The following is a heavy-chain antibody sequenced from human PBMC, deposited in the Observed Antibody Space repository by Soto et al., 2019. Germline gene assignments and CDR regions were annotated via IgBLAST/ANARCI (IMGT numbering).Heavy chain of an antibody. D-gene: IGHD1-26*01. CDR3: ARDKGTTCLDT. J-gene: IGHJ5*02. Sequence: GGSLRLSCAASGLPFSASGMHWVRQAPGKGLEWVAMIWSDGSKEYYADSVKGRFTITRDNSKNMIFLQMDSLRAEDTAVYYCARDKGTTCLDTWGQGNMVTVS. CDR1: GLPFSASG. CDR2: IWSDGSKE. V-gene: IGHV3-33*01.